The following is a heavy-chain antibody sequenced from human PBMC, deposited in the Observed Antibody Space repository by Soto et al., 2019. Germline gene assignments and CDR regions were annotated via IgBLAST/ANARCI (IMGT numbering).Heavy chain of an antibody. D-gene: IGHD3-3*01. J-gene: IGHJ4*02. CDR1: EDTFTSYD. V-gene: IGHV1-8*01. CDR2: MNPNSGNT. CDR3: AKSPREWGFDY. Sequence: QVQLVQSGAEVKKPGASVKVSCKASEDTFTSYDINWVRQASGQGLEWMGWMNPNSGNTGYAQKFQGRVTMTRNTSISTAYMELTRLRSEDTAVYYCAKSPREWGFDYWGQGTLVTVSS.